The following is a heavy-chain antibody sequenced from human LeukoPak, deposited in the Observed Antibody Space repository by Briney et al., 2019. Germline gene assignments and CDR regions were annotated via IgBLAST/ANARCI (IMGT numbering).Heavy chain of an antibody. J-gene: IGHJ3*02. CDR3: AKVVLLWFGESGGAFDI. V-gene: IGHV3-23*01. CDR2: ISGSGGST. D-gene: IGHD3-10*01. Sequence: GGSLRLSCAASGFTFSSYAMSWVRQAPGKGLEWVSAISGSGGSTYYADSVKGRFTISGDNSKNTLYLQMNSLRAEDTAVYYCAKVVLLWFGESGGAFDIWGQGTMVTVSS. CDR1: GFTFSSYA.